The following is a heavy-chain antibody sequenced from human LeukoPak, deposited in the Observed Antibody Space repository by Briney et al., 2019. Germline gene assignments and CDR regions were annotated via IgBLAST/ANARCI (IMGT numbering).Heavy chain of an antibody. J-gene: IGHJ4*01. CDR3: ARGVMVRGSELEY. CDR1: GGSLTSYY. D-gene: IGHD3-10*01. Sequence: SETLSPTCTVSGGSLTSYYWTWIRQPPGRGLEWIGYVYYTGNTNYNPSLKSRVTMSVDTSANQFSLKLSSVTTADTAVYYCARGVMVRGSELEYWGQGTLVTASS. V-gene: IGHV4-59*01. CDR2: VYYTGNT.